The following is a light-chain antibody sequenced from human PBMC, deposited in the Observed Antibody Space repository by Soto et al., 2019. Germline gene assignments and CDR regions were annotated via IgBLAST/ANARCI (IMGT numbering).Light chain of an antibody. CDR3: QQDGSDVT. CDR2: GAS. Sequence: EIVLTQSPGTLSLSPGERATLSCRASQSVSSSYLAWYQQKPGQAPRLLIYGASSRATGIPDRFSGSGSGTDFTRTSSRLEPEDFAVYYCQQDGSDVTFGQGTKVEIK. CDR1: QSVSSSY. V-gene: IGKV3-20*01. J-gene: IGKJ1*01.